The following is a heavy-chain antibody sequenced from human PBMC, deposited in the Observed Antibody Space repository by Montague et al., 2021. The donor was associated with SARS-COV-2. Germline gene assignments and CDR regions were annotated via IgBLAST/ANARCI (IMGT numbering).Heavy chain of an antibody. J-gene: IGHJ4*02. Sequence: QSGAEVKKPGESLKISCKGSGYSFSTYWIGWVRQMPGKGLEWMGVIYPDDSDAEYSPSFEGQVTFSADKSVNTAYIQWDSLQASDTAIYYCARQGSTLIPFDHWGQGTLVTVSS. CDR1: GYSFSTYW. CDR2: IYPDDSDA. V-gene: IGHV5-51*01. CDR3: ARQGSTLIPFDH. D-gene: IGHD5/OR15-5a*01.